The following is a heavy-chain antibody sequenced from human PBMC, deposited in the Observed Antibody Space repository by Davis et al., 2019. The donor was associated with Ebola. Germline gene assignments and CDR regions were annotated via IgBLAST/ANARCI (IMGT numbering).Heavy chain of an antibody. V-gene: IGHV1-69*08. D-gene: IGHD1-1*01. CDR1: GGTFSSYT. CDR2: FIPIFGRA. Sequence: SVKVSCKASGGTFSSYTISWVRQAPGQGLEWMGRFIPIFGRANYAQKFQDRVTITADKSTSTAYMELRSLTSDDTAVYYCAKDETGWTRFDFWGQGTLVTVSS. CDR3: AKDETGWTRFDF. J-gene: IGHJ4*02.